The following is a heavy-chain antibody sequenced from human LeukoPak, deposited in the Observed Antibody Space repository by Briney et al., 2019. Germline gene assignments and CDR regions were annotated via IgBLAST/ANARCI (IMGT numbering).Heavy chain of an antibody. Sequence: VQPGRSLRLSCAASGFTFSSYAMHWVRQAPGKGLEWVAVISYDGSSKYYADSVKGRFTISRDNSKNTLYLQMNSLRAEDTAVYYCARDALITMIVVGPIDYWGQGTLVTVSS. D-gene: IGHD3-22*01. V-gene: IGHV3-30-3*01. CDR1: GFTFSSYA. CDR3: ARDALITMIVVGPIDY. CDR2: ISYDGSSK. J-gene: IGHJ4*02.